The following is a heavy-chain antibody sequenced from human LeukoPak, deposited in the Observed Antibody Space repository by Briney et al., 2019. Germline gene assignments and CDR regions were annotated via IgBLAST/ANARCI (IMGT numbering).Heavy chain of an antibody. CDR1: GGTFSSYA. J-gene: IGHJ4*02. D-gene: IGHD4-23*01. CDR3: ARGSMVVTSPFDY. V-gene: IGHV1-69*05. CDR2: IIPIFGTA. Sequence: SVRVSCKASGGTFSSYAISWVRQAPGQGLEWMGRIIPIFGTASYAQKFQGRVTITTDESTSTAYMELSSLRSEDTAVYYCARGSMVVTSPFDYWGQGTLVTVSS.